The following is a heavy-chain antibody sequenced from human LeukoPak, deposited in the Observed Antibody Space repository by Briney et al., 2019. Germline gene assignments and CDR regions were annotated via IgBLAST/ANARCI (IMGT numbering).Heavy chain of an antibody. CDR2: IIPIFGTA. CDR3: ARGGFAIAAAGRGNWFDP. D-gene: IGHD6-13*01. CDR1: GGTFSSYA. Sequence: SVKVSCKASGGTFSSYAISWVRQAPGQGLEWMGGIIPIFGTANYAQKFQGRVTITADKSTSTAYMELSSLRSEDTAVYYCARGGFAIAAAGRGNWFDPWGQGTLVTVSS. V-gene: IGHV1-69*06. J-gene: IGHJ5*02.